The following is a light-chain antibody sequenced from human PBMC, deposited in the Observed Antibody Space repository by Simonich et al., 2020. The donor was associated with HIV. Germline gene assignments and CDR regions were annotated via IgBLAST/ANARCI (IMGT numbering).Light chain of an antibody. CDR2: EGS. Sequence: QSALTQPASVSGSPVQSITISCPGTSSDVGRYNFVSWYQQHPGKAPKLLIYEGSKRPSGVSNRFSGSKSGNTASLTISGLEAEDEADYYCCSYAGSSPYVIFGGGTKLTVL. CDR1: SSDVGRYNF. CDR3: CSYAGSSPYVI. J-gene: IGLJ2*01. V-gene: IGLV2-23*01.